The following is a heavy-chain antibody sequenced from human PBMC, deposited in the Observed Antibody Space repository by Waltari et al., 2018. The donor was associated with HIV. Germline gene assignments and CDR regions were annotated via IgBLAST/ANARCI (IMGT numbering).Heavy chain of an antibody. D-gene: IGHD6-19*01. CDR2: IIPKTGGS. Sequence: QVQLVQSGAEVKKPGASVKVSCKASGYTFTGYYVHWVRPAPGQGLEWMGWIIPKTGGSNTAQKFQGRVTMIRDTSISTAYMELSRLTADDTAVYYCARDNSSGWGDFDCWGQGTLVTVS. V-gene: IGHV1-2*02. CDR1: GYTFTGYY. CDR3: ARDNSSGWGDFDC. J-gene: IGHJ4*02.